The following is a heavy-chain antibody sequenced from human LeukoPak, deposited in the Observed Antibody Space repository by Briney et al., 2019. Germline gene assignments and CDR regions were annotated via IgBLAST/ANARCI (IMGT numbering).Heavy chain of an antibody. CDR3: ARDWRSNGDFHAFDI. D-gene: IGHD4-17*01. V-gene: IGHV3-21*01. Sequence: KSGGSLRLSCAASGFTFSSYSMTWVRQAPGKGLEWVSSIISPINSIYYADSVKGRFTISRDNARNSLYLQLKSLRVDDTAVYYCARDWRSNGDFHAFDIWGQGTVVTVSS. J-gene: IGHJ3*02. CDR2: IISPINSI. CDR1: GFTFSSYS.